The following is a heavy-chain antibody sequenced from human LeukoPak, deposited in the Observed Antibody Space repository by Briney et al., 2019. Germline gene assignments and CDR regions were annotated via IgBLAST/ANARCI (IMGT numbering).Heavy chain of an antibody. CDR1: GFTFSSYG. D-gene: IGHD6-13*01. V-gene: IGHV3-30*02. J-gene: IGHJ4*02. Sequence: GGSLRLSCAASGFTFSSYGMHWVRQAPGKGLEGVAFIRHDGSNKYYADSVKGRFTISRDNSKNTLYLQMNSLRAEDTAVYYCASDRVAAAVFDYWGQGTLVTVSS. CDR3: ASDRVAAAVFDY. CDR2: IRHDGSNK.